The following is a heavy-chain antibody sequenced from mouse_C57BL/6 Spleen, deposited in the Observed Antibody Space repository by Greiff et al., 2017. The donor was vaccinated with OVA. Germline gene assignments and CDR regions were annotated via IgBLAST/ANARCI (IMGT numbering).Heavy chain of an antibody. J-gene: IGHJ3*01. CDR2: IYPGSGST. CDR3: AKGIYDGYYERFAY. V-gene: IGHV1-55*01. CDR1: GYTFTSYW. D-gene: IGHD2-3*01. Sequence: QVQLQQSGAELVKPGASVKMSCKASGYTFTSYWITWVKQRPGQGLEWIGDIYPGSGSTNYNEKFKSKATLTVDTSSSTAYMQLSSLTSEDSAVYYCAKGIYDGYYERFAYWGQGTLVTVSA.